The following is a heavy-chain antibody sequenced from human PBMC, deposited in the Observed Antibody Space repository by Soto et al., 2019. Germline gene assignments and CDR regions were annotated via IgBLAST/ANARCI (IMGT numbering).Heavy chain of an antibody. CDR1: GGSIISSNW. Sequence: PSETLSLTGAVSGGSIISSNWWNWVRQPAGKGLEWIGEIYHSGSTYYKPSLKSRVAMSVDTSKNQFSLKLTSATAADTAVYYCARRYCPVSTSHFYSRPCPVACRTQLTSYLVKVYPEALQNY. D-gene: IGHD6-19*01. CDR3: ARRYCPVSTSHFYSRPCPVACRTQLTSYLVKVYPEALQNY. V-gene: IGHV4-4*02. J-gene: IGHJ4*01. CDR2: IYHSGST.